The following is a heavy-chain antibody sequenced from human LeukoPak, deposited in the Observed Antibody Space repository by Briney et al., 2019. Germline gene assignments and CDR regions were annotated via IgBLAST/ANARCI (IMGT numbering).Heavy chain of an antibody. D-gene: IGHD3-22*01. CDR2: NYYSGST. CDR3: ARENYDSSLPPGWFDP. J-gene: IGHJ5*02. V-gene: IGHV4-59*01. Sequence: PSETLSLTCTVSGGSISSYYWSWIRQPPGKGLEWIGYNYYSGSTNYNPSLKSRVTISVDTSKNQFSLKLSSVTAADTAVYYCARENYDSSLPPGWFDPWGQGTLVTVSS. CDR1: GGSISSYY.